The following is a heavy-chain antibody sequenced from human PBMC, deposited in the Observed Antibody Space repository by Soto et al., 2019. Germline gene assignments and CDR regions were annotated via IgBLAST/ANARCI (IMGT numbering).Heavy chain of an antibody. CDR3: TTLRLDR. J-gene: IGHJ5*02. D-gene: IGHD6-25*01. Sequence: ASVKVSCKASGYTFTAFYMNWVRQAPGQGLEWMGWVNPNTGLTKYAQKFRDRVTMTRDTSINTAYMELSGLTSDDTAVYYCTTLRLDRWGQGTLVSVSS. V-gene: IGHV1-2*02. CDR2: VNPNTGLT. CDR1: GYTFTAFY.